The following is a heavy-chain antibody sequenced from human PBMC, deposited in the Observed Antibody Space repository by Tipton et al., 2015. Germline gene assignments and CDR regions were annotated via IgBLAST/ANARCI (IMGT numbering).Heavy chain of an antibody. CDR2: IQYSGGT. D-gene: IGHD2-21*02. CDR3: ASPSLPHDRGDYYFQS. V-gene: IGHV4-59*04. Sequence: TLSLTCTVSSDSINKYYWSWIRQPPGKELQWIGYIQYSGGTNYNPSLESRVSMSVDTSKTQFSLEMSSVTAADTAVYYCASPSLPHDRGDYYFQSWGQGSLVTVSS. J-gene: IGHJ4*02. CDR1: SDSINKYY.